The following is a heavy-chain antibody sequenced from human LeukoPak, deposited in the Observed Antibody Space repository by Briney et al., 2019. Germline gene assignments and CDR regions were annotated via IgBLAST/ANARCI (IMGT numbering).Heavy chain of an antibody. D-gene: IGHD3-16*02. CDR1: GGSISSGGYY. CDR2: IYYSGST. Sequence: PSQTLSLTCTVSGGSISSGGYYWSWIRQHPGKGLEWIGYIYYSGSTYYNPSLKSRVTISVDKSKNQFSLKLSSVTAADTAVYYCARASSTYYDYVWGSYRYLDYWGQGTLVTVSS. J-gene: IGHJ4*02. CDR3: ARASSTYYDYVWGSYRYLDY. V-gene: IGHV4-31*03.